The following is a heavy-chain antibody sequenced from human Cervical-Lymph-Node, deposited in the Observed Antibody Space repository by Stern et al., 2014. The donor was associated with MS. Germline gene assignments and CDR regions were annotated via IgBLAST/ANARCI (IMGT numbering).Heavy chain of an antibody. Sequence: QVQLQESVPGLVQPSQTLSLTCAISGDSVSSNSAAWNWIRQSPSRAFEWLGRTYYRSKWYNDYAVSVKSRITINPDTSKNQFSLQLNSVTPEDTAVYYCARDRGAVAGLTDYYGMDVWGQGTTVTVSS. CDR2: TYYRSKWYN. D-gene: IGHD6-19*01. J-gene: IGHJ6*02. CDR1: GDSVSSNSAA. V-gene: IGHV6-1*01. CDR3: ARDRGAVAGLTDYYGMDV.